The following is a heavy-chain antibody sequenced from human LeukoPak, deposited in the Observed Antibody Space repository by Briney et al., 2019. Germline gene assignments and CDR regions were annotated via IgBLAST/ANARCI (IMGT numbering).Heavy chain of an antibody. V-gene: IGHV3-23*01. CDR1: GFTFSSYA. D-gene: IGHD2-2*01. Sequence: GGSLRLSCAASGFTFSSYAMSWVRQAPGKGQEWVSAISGSGGSTYYADSVKGRFTISRDNSKNTLYLQMNSLRAEDTAVYYCAKDLASTNIFDYWGQGTLVTVSS. CDR3: AKDLASTNIFDY. J-gene: IGHJ4*02. CDR2: ISGSGGST.